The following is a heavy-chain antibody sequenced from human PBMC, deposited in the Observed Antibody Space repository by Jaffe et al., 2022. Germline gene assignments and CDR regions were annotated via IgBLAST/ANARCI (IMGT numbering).Heavy chain of an antibody. CDR3: ARHGGYGDYPPYYFDY. CDR2: IYYSGST. D-gene: IGHD4-17*01. Sequence: QLQLQESGPGLVKPSETLSLTCTVSGGSISSSSYYWGWIRQPPGKGLEWIGSIYYSGSTYYNPSLKSRVTISVDTSKNQFSLKLSSVTAADTAVYYCARHGGYGDYPPYYFDYWGQGTLVTVSS. J-gene: IGHJ4*02. CDR1: GGSISSSSYY. V-gene: IGHV4-39*01.